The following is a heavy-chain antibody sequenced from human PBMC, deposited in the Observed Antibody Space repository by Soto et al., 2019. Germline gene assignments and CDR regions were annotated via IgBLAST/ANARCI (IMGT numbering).Heavy chain of an antibody. J-gene: IGHJ4*02. CDR3: AGFGVGDRHDN. V-gene: IGHV4-30-4*01. CDR2: ISHSETT. Sequence: QVRLQESGPGLVKPSQTLSLTCSVSGSYITSGDYHWTWIRQAPGKGLEWIGYISHSETTYYSPSLKNRITISLDISMNQCSLRIHYVPAADTAVYFCAGFGVGDRHDNWGQGTLVNVSA. D-gene: IGHD2-8*01. CDR1: GSYITSGDYH.